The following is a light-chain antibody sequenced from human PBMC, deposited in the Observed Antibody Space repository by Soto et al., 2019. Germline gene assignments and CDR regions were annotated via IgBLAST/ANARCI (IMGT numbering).Light chain of an antibody. CDR3: HQRYNWPRVT. V-gene: IGKV3-11*01. J-gene: IGKJ5*01. Sequence: EIVLTQSPATLSLSPGERVTLSCRASQSVSNSLAWYQQKPGQPPRLLIDDVSNRATGIPARFSGSGSGTDSTLTITSLEPEDFALYFCHQRYNWPRVTFGQGTRLEI. CDR1: QSVSNS. CDR2: DVS.